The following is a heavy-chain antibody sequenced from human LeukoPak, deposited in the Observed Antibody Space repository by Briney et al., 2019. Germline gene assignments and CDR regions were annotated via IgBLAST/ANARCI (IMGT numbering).Heavy chain of an antibody. V-gene: IGHV3-23*01. CDR1: GFTFSSYG. CDR2: ISGSGGST. CDR3: AREVRLSA. D-gene: IGHD3-10*01. J-gene: IGHJ3*01. Sequence: HPGGTLRLSCAASGFTFSSYGMSWVRQAPGKGLEWVSAISGSGGSTYYADSVKGRFTISRDNAKNSLYLQMNSLRAEDTAVYYCAREVRLSAWGQGTMVTVSS.